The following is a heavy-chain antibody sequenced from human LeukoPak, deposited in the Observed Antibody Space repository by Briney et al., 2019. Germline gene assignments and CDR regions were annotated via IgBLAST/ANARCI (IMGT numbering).Heavy chain of an antibody. CDR3: AKSYTIFGVVIQTYYYMDV. CDR2: ISSSSSYI. CDR1: GFTFSSYS. D-gene: IGHD3-3*01. Sequence: GGSLRLSCAASGFTFSSYSMNWVRQAPGKGLEWVSSISSSSSYIYYADSVKGRFTISRDNAKNSLYLQMNSLRAEDTAVYYCAKSYTIFGVVIQTYYYMDVWGKGTTVTVSS. V-gene: IGHV3-21*01. J-gene: IGHJ6*03.